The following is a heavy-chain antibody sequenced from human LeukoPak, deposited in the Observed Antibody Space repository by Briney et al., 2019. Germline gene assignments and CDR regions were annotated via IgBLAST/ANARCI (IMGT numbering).Heavy chain of an antibody. CDR2: VYTSGST. D-gene: IGHD5-12*01. CDR1: GGSISSYY. J-gene: IGHJ4*02. CDR3: ARGSRIVAIDY. Sequence: PSETLSLTCTVSGGSISSYYWSWIRQPAGKGLEWIGRVYTSGSTNYNPSLKSRVTISVDKSKNQFSLKLSSVTAADTAVYYCARGSRIVAIDYWGKGTLVTVSS. V-gene: IGHV4-4*07.